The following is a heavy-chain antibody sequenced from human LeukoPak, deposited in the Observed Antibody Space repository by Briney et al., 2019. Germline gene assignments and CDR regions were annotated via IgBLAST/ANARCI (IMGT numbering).Heavy chain of an antibody. Sequence: KPWETLSLACTVSGGSVSSYYWSWLRQPPGRGVEWIGCIYYSGSTNYNPSLKSRVTISVDTSKNQISLKLSSVTAADTAVYYCARTARSSGSYELRFDPWGQGTLVTVSS. V-gene: IGHV4-59*08. CDR1: GGSVSSYY. J-gene: IGHJ5*02. CDR3: ARTARSSGSYELRFDP. CDR2: IYYSGST. D-gene: IGHD1-26*01.